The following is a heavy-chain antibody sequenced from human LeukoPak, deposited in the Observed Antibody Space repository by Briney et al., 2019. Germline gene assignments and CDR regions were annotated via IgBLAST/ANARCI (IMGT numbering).Heavy chain of an antibody. CDR3: ATVVVYGISTLWYFDL. CDR2: YIPIFATT. D-gene: IGHD2/OR15-2a*01. J-gene: IGHJ2*01. V-gene: IGHV1-69*13. Sequence: SVKVSCKASRDTFNNYAIGWVRQAPGQGLEWMGRYIPIFATTKYAQKFQDRVTMTADESTSTAYMELRSLRSGDTAVYYCATVVVYGISTLWYFDLWGRGTLVTVSS. CDR1: RDTFNNYA.